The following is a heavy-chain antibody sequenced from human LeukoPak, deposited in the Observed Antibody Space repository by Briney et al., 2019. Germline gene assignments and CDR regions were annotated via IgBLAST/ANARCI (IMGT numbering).Heavy chain of an antibody. D-gene: IGHD3-22*01. Sequence: ASVKVSCKAFGYTFTSNYMHWVRQAPGQGLEWMGWINPNSGGTNYAQKFQGRVTMTRDTSTSTVYMELSSLRSEDTAVYYCARGGETAKYYYDSSGYYYFDYWGQGTLVTVSS. J-gene: IGHJ4*02. CDR1: GYTFTSNY. CDR2: INPNSGGT. CDR3: ARGGETAKYYYDSSGYYYFDY. V-gene: IGHV1-2*02.